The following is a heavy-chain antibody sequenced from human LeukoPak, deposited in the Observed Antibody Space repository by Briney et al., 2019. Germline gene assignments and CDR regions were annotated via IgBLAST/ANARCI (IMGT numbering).Heavy chain of an antibody. CDR1: GFTFSSYS. CDR2: ITGGSTYI. Sequence: KPGGSLRLSCAASGFTFSSYSMTWVRQAPGKGLEWVSSITGGSTYIDYADSVKGRFTISRDNAKNSLYLQMNSLRAEDTAVYYCARDLNFWSSYSTRGFDYWGQGTLVTVSS. V-gene: IGHV3-21*01. D-gene: IGHD3-3*01. CDR3: ARDLNFWSSYSTRGFDY. J-gene: IGHJ4*02.